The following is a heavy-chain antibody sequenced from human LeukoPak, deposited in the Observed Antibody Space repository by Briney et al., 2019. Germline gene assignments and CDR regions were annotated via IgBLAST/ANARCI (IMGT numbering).Heavy chain of an antibody. V-gene: IGHV1-69*05. CDR3: ARGERMIAARPDYYYYMDV. D-gene: IGHD6-6*01. J-gene: IGHJ6*03. CDR2: IIPIFGTA. Sequence: SVKVSCKASGGTFSSYAISWVRQAPGQGLEWMGGIIPIFGTANYAQKFQGGVTITTDEATSTAYMELSSLRSEDTAVYYCARGERMIAARPDYYYYMDVWGKGTTVTVSS. CDR1: GGTFSSYA.